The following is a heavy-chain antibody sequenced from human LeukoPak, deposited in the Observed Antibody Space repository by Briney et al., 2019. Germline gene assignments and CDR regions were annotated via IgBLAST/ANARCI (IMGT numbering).Heavy chain of an antibody. CDR1: GYTFTSYG. J-gene: IGHJ6*02. Sequence: GASGKVSCKASGYTFTSYGISWVRQAPGQGLEWMGGIIPIFGTANYAQKFQGRVTITADESTSAAYMELSSLRSEDTAVYYCARGLVDTAMVPYYYYGMDVWGQGTTVTVSS. CDR2: IIPIFGTA. D-gene: IGHD5-18*01. CDR3: ARGLVDTAMVPYYYYGMDV. V-gene: IGHV1-69*13.